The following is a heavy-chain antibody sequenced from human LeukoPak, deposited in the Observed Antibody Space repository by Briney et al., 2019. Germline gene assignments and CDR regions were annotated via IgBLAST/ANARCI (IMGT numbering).Heavy chain of an antibody. V-gene: IGHV4-38-2*02. CDR3: AREVVERRVGATAPFDY. CDR2: IYHSGST. Sequence: SETLSLTCTVSGYSISSGYYWGWIRQPPGKGLEWIGSIYHSGSTYYNPSLKSRVTISVDTSKNQFSLKLSSVTAADTAVYYCAREVVERRVGATAPFDYWGQGTLVTVSS. J-gene: IGHJ4*02. CDR1: GYSISSGYY. D-gene: IGHD1-26*01.